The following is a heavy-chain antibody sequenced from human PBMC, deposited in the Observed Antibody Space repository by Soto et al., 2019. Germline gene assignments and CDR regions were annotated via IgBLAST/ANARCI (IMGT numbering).Heavy chain of an antibody. CDR2: IYYSGST. D-gene: IGHD3-16*01. V-gene: IGHV4-59*01. Sequence: QVQLQESGPGLVKPSETLSLTCTVSGGSISSYYWSWIRQPPGKGLEWIGYIYYSGSTNYNPSLKSRVTISVDTSKNQFSLKLSSVTAADTAVYYCARRRGVGADDAFDIWGQGTMVTVSS. CDR3: ARRRGVGADDAFDI. CDR1: GGSISSYY. J-gene: IGHJ3*02.